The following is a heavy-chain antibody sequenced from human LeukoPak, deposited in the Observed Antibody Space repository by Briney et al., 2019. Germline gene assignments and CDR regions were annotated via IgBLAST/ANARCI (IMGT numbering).Heavy chain of an antibody. CDR3: ARDPDGELLGGPNWFDP. J-gene: IGHJ5*02. CDR1: GLTFSAYY. CDR2: ISSSGSTI. Sequence: GGSLRLSCAASGLTFSAYYISWIRQAPGKGLEWVSYISSSGSTIYYADSVKGRFTISRDNAKNSLYLQMNSLRAEDTAVYYCARDPDGELLGGPNWFDPWGQGTLVTVSS. D-gene: IGHD3-10*01. V-gene: IGHV3-11*01.